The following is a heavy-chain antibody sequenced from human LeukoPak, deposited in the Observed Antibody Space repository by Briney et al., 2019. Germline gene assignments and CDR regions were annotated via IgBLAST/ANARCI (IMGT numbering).Heavy chain of an antibody. Sequence: PGGSLRLSCAASGFTFSSYAMSWVRQAPGKGLEWVSAISGSGGSTYYADSVKGRFTISRDNSKNTLYLQMNSLRAEDTAVYYCAILLGDPYYFDYWGQGTLVTVSS. J-gene: IGHJ4*02. CDR2: ISGSGGST. D-gene: IGHD3-16*01. CDR1: GFTFSSYA. CDR3: AILLGDPYYFDY. V-gene: IGHV3-23*01.